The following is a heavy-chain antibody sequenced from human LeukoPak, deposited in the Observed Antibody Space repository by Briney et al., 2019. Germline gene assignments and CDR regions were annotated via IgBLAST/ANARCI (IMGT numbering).Heavy chain of an antibody. CDR3: ARSERGYFLFDY. J-gene: IGHJ4*02. Sequence: PSETLSLTCTVSGGSISSYYWSWIRQPPGKGLEWIGYIYYSGSTNYNPSLKSRVTISVETSKNQFSLKLSSVTAADTAVYYCARSERGYFLFDYWGQGTLVTVSS. CDR2: IYYSGST. CDR1: GGSISSYY. V-gene: IGHV4-59*01. D-gene: IGHD2/OR15-2a*01.